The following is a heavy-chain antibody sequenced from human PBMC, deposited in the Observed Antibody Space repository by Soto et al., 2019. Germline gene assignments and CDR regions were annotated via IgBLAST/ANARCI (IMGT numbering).Heavy chain of an antibody. V-gene: IGHV1-8*01. CDR2: MNPNTGNS. D-gene: IGHD1-1*01. J-gene: IGHJ4*02. CDR1: GYTFTSYD. Sequence: ASVKVSCKAFGYTFTSYDIYWVRQATGQGLEWMGWMNPNTGNSAYAQKFQGRVTVTSDTSINTVHRELSSLRSGDTAVYYCARRAETNGWNGFGADKYYFDFWGQGTLVTSPQ. CDR3: ARRAETNGWNGFGADKYYFDF.